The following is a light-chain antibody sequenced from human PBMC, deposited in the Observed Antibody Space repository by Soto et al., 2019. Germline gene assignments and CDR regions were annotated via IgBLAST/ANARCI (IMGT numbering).Light chain of an antibody. CDR3: QQYGSSSLT. V-gene: IGKV3-20*01. CDR1: QSVSSSY. Sequence: EIVLTQSPGTLSLSPGERATLSCRASQSVSSSYLAWHQQKPGQAPRLLMYAASSRATGIPDRFSGSGSGTDFTLTISRLEPEDFAVYYCQQYGSSSLTFGGGTKVDIK. CDR2: AAS. J-gene: IGKJ4*01.